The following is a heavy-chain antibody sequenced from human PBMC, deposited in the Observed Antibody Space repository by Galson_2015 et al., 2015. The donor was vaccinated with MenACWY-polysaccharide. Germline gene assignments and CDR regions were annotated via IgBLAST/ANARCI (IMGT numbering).Heavy chain of an antibody. CDR1: GGSISGSRYY. CDR2: IYYRGST. Sequence: SETLSLTCTVSGGSISGSRYYWAWIRQPPGKGLEWIGRIYYRGSTYYYPSLKGLVTLSVEPSKTQFSLKLKSVTAADTAVYYYARPLSGTAVAGYDYWGQGTLVTVSS. J-gene: IGHJ4*02. CDR3: ARPLSGTAVAGYDY. V-gene: IGHV4-39*01. D-gene: IGHD6-19*01.